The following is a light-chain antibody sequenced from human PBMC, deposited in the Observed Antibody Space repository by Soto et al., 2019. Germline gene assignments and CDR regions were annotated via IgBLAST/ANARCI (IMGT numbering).Light chain of an antibody. CDR3: QQYGRSGT. Sequence: EMVLTHSSGTLSLSPGERATLSCRASQSVSNNYLAWYQQKPGQAPRLLIYGASNRATGIPDRFSGSGSGTDFTLTISRLEPEDFEVYYCQQYGRSGTFGQGTKVDIK. CDR2: GAS. J-gene: IGKJ1*01. CDR1: QSVSNNY. V-gene: IGKV3-20*01.